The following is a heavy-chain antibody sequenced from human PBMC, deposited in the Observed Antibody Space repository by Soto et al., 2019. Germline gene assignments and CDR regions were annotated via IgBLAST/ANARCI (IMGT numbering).Heavy chain of an antibody. J-gene: IGHJ4*02. D-gene: IGHD2-21*01. CDR2: VHYSGST. CDR1: GGSISNYY. Sequence: PSETLSLTCTVSGGSISNYYGTWIRQPPGKGLEWVGYVHYSGSTSYNPSLKSRVTMSVDTSRNQFSLKLSSVTPADTAVYYCARFCAGASCPDYWGQGTLVTVSS. CDR3: ARFCAGASCPDY. V-gene: IGHV4-59*01.